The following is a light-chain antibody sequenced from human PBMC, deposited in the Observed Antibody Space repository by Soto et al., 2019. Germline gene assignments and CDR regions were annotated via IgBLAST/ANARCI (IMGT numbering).Light chain of an antibody. J-gene: IGLJ1*01. CDR2: EVT. V-gene: IGLV2-14*01. Sequence: QSVLTQPASVSGSPGQSIAISCTGTFSDVGGYDYVSWYQQHPDKAPKLMIYEVTKRPSGVSNLFSGSKSGNTASLTISGLQPEDEADYYCSSHTSGSTRVYGSGTKLTVL. CDR1: FSDVGGYDY. CDR3: SSHTSGSTRV.